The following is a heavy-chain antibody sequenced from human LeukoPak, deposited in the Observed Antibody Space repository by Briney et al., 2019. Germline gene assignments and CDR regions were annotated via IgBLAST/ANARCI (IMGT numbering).Heavy chain of an antibody. D-gene: IGHD4-11*01. CDR3: AKDQWGDYSNNVGATDY. J-gene: IGHJ4*02. Sequence: GGSLRLSCAASGFTFDDYGMHWVRQAPGKGLEWVAVISYDGSNKYYADSVKGRFTTSRDNSKNTLYLQMNSLRAEDTAVYYCAKDQWGDYSNNVGATDYWGQGTLVTVSS. CDR1: GFTFDDYG. CDR2: ISYDGSNK. V-gene: IGHV3-30*18.